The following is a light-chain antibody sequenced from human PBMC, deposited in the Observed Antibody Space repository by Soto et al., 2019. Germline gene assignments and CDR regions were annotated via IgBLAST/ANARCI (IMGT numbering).Light chain of an antibody. CDR1: SSNIGNNY. CDR2: RNN. J-gene: IGLJ3*02. CDR3: AAWDDRLSGRV. Sequence: QSVLTQPPSASGTPGQRVTISCSGSSSNIGNNYVCWYQQYPGTAPKLLIYRNNQRPSGVPDRFSGSKSGTSASLAISGLRSDDEAEYFCAAWDDRLSGRVFGGGTKVTVL. V-gene: IGLV1-47*01.